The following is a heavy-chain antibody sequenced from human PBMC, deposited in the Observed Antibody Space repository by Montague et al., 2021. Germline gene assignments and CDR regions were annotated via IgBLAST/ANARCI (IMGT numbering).Heavy chain of an antibody. CDR2: TYYSGNS. CDR3: ARVFSSWYVGWFDP. J-gene: IGHJ5*02. D-gene: IGHD6-13*01. V-gene: IGHV4-39*07. Sequence: SETLSLTCTVSGASITSNIYYWGWIRQPPGKGLEWIGSTYYSGNSFYQPSLKSRITMAVDTSKNQFSLKLSSVTAADTAIYYCARVFSSWYVGWFDPWGQGTLVTVSS. CDR1: GASITSNIYY.